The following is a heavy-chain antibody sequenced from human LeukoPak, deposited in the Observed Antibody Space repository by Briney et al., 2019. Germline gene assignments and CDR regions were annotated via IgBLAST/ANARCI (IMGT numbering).Heavy chain of an antibody. CDR2: IKQDGSEK. V-gene: IGHV3-7*03. J-gene: IGHJ6*03. CDR1: GFTFSSYG. CDR3: AAVSWTLSYYYYYMDV. Sequence: GGSLRLSCAASGFTFSSYGMHWVRQAPGKGLEWVANIKQDGSEKYYVDSVKGRFTISRDNAKNSLYLQMNSLRSEDTAVYYCAAVSWTLSYYYYYMDVWGKGTTVTVSS. D-gene: IGHD2/OR15-2a*01.